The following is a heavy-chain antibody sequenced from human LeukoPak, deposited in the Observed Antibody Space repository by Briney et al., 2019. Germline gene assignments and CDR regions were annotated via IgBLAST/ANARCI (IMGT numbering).Heavy chain of an antibody. Sequence: PGRSLRLSCAASGFMFSDYYTFWIRQAPGKGLEWVSYISSSGRTIYYADSVKGRFTVSRDNAKNSLDVQMNSLRAEDTAVYYCARGSRPTTSFQYYYYGMDVWGQGTTVTVSS. CDR1: GFMFSDYY. J-gene: IGHJ6*02. CDR3: ARGSRPTTSFQYYYYGMDV. V-gene: IGHV3-11*01. CDR2: ISSSGRTI. D-gene: IGHD4-11*01.